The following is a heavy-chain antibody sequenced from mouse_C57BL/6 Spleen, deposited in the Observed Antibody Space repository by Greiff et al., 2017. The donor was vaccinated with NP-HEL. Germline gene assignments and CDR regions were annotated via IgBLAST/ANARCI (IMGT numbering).Heavy chain of an antibody. CDR2: ISYDGSN. Sequence: VQLQQSGPGLVKPSQSLSLTCSVTGYSITSGYYWNWIRQFPGNKLEWMGYISYDGSNNYNPSLKNRISITRDTSKNQFFLKLNSVTTEDTATYYCARGGLITSSWFAYWGQGTLVTVSA. D-gene: IGHD1-1*01. CDR3: ARGGLITSSWFAY. CDR1: GYSITSGYY. V-gene: IGHV3-6*01. J-gene: IGHJ3*01.